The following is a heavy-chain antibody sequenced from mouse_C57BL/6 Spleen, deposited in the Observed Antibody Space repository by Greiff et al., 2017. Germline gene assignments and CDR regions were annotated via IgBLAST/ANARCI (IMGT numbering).Heavy chain of an antibody. CDR2: IDPENGDT. J-gene: IGHJ2*01. V-gene: IGHV14-4*01. D-gene: IGHD1-2*01. CDR3: TTGGTTAYFDY. CDR1: GFNIKDDY. Sequence: VQLQQSGAELVRPGASVKLSCTASGFNIKDDYMHWVKQRPEQGPEWIGWIDPENGDTEYASKFQGKATITADTSSNTAYLQLSSLTSEDTAVYYCTTGGTTAYFDYWGQGTTLTVSS.